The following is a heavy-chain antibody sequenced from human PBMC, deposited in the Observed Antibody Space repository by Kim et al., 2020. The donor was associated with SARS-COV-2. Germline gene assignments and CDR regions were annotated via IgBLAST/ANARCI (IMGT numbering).Heavy chain of an antibody. CDR3: ARFGMAAHGFGY. CDR2: INHSGIT. CDR1: GGSLSGYY. Sequence: SETLSLTCAVYGGSLSGYYWSYIRQPPGKGLEWIGEINHSGITNYNPSLKSRVTISVDTSKNQFSLKLSSVTAADTAVYYCARFGMAAHGFGYWGQGTLVTVSS. D-gene: IGHD6-6*01. J-gene: IGHJ4*02. V-gene: IGHV4-34*01.